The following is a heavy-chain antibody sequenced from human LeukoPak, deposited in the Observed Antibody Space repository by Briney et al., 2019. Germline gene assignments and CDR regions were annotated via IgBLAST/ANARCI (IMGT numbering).Heavy chain of an antibody. CDR1: GFTFSSSA. CDR2: ISGSGSST. D-gene: IGHD3/OR15-3a*01. J-gene: IGHJ4*02. CDR3: AKGTSPVGAFDC. Sequence: GGSLRLSCTASGFTFSSSAMSWVRQAPGKGLEWVSAISGSGSSTYYVDSVKGRFTISRGNSKNTLYLEMNSLRAEDTAVYYCAKGTSPVGAFDCWGQGSLVTVSS. V-gene: IGHV3-23*01.